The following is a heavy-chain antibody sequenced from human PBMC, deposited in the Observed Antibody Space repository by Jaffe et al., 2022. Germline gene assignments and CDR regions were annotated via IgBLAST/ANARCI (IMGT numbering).Heavy chain of an antibody. J-gene: IGHJ3*02. V-gene: IGHV3-43*01. D-gene: IGHD6-13*01. Sequence: EVQLVESGGVVVQPGGSLRLSCAASGFTFDDYTMHWVRQAPGKGLEWVSLISWDGGSTYYADSVKGRFTISRDNSKNSLYLQMNSLRTEDTALYYCAKDMGYFQEYAFDIWGQGTMVTVSS. CDR2: ISWDGGST. CDR3: AKDMGYFQEYAFDI. CDR1: GFTFDDYT.